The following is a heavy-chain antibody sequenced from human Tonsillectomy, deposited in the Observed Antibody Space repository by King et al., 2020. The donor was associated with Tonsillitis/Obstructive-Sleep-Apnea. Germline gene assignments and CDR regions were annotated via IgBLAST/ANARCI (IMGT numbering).Heavy chain of an antibody. V-gene: IGHV5-51*01. Sequence: QLVQSGAEVRKPGESLKISCKGSAYNFPNYWIAWVRQMPGKGLEWMGIIYPADSDTRYSPSFQGQVTMSADKSISTAYLQWSSLKASDTAMYYWARHTGSSSVTTDFDFWGQGTLVTVSS. D-gene: IGHD4-17*01. CDR1: AYNFPNYW. CDR2: IYPADSDT. CDR3: ARHTGSSSVTTDFDF. J-gene: IGHJ4*02.